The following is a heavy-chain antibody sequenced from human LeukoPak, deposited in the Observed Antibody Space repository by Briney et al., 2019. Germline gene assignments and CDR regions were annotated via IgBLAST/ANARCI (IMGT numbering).Heavy chain of an antibody. CDR1: GYNFISYG. J-gene: IGHJ4*01. D-gene: IGHD2-2*01. CDR2: INPNSGGT. V-gene: IGHV1-2*02. CDR3: AREMDCSSTSCYVGAGGHDAFDF. Sequence: GASVKVSCKASGYNFISYGISWVRQAPGQGLEWMGWINPNSGGTNYAQKFQGRVTMTRDTSISTAYMELSRLRSDDTAVYYCAREMDCSSTSCYVGAGGHDAFDFWGQGTLVTVSS.